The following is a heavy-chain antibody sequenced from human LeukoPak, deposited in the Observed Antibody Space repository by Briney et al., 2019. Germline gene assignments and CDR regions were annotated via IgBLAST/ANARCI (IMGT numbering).Heavy chain of an antibody. V-gene: IGHV1-2*06. CDR1: GYTFIGYY. J-gene: IGHJ4*02. CDR2: TNPNSGDT. Sequence: ASVKVSCKASGYTFIGYYMHWVRQAPGQGLEWMGRTNPNSGDTNYTQKFQGRVTMTRDTSISTAYMEVSRLRYDDTAVYYCATLGSGSSPFDYWGQGTLVTVSS. D-gene: IGHD3-10*01. CDR3: ATLGSGSSPFDY.